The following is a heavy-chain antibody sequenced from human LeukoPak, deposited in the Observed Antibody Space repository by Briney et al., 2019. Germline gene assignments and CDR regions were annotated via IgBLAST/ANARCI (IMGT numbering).Heavy chain of an antibody. J-gene: IGHJ5*02. Sequence: SENLSLTCAVYGGSFSGYYWSWIRQPPGKGLEWIGEINHSGSTNYNPSLKSRVTISVDTSKNQFSLKLSSVTAADTAVYYCARLRISNKDAGPWGQGTLVTVSS. CDR1: GGSFSGYY. CDR3: ARLRISNKDAGP. CDR2: INHSGST. V-gene: IGHV4-34*01. D-gene: IGHD1/OR15-1a*01.